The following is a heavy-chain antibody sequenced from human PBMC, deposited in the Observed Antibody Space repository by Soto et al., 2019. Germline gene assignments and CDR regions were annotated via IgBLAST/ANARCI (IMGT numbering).Heavy chain of an antibody. CDR2: IGTASDT. CDR3: ARGSWYGDYENFAFDI. J-gene: IGHJ3*02. CDR1: GFTFSSYD. D-gene: IGHD4-17*01. V-gene: IGHV3-13*01. Sequence: GGSLRLSCAASGFTFSSYDMHWVRQATGKGLEWVSAIGTASDTYYPGSVKGRFTISRENAKNSLYLQMNSLRAGDTAVYYCARGSWYGDYENFAFDIWGQGTMVTVSS.